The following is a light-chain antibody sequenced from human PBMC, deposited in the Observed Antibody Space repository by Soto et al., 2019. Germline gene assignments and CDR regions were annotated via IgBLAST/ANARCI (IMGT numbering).Light chain of an antibody. Sequence: DIVMTQSPDSLAVSLGERATINCKSSQSVLNNSNNKNYLAWYQQKPGQTPKLLTYWTSTREYWVPDRVSRSGSGTDFTLTISSLQAEDLSVYYCHQYYSTPQTFGQGTKVEIK. CDR3: HQYYSTPQT. J-gene: IGKJ1*01. V-gene: IGKV4-1*01. CDR1: QSVLNNSNNKNY. CDR2: WTS.